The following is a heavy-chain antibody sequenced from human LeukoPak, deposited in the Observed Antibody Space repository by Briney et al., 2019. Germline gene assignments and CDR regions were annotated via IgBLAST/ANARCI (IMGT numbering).Heavy chain of an antibody. CDR1: GGSFSGYY. J-gene: IGHJ4*02. D-gene: IGHD2-15*01. CDR2: INHSGST. CDR3: ARGRRGAGLLYFDY. V-gene: IGHV4-34*01. Sequence: PSETLSLTCAVYGGSFSGYYWSWIRQPPGKGLEWIGEINHSGSTNYNPSLKSRVTISVDTSKNQFSLKLSSVTAADTAVYYCARGRRGAGLLYFDYWGQGTLVTVSS.